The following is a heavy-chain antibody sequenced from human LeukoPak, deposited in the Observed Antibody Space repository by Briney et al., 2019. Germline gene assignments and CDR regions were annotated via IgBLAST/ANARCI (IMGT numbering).Heavy chain of an antibody. Sequence: GGSLRLSCTASGFTFSSYDMHWVRQTTGKGLEWVSAIGTAGNTYYAGSVKGRFTISRENARNSFYLQMNSLRAGDTALYYCVRGKYYYDSRGYFDYWGQGTLV. CDR3: VRGKYYYDSRGYFDY. D-gene: IGHD3-22*01. CDR2: IGTAGNT. CDR1: GFTFSSYD. V-gene: IGHV3-13*01. J-gene: IGHJ4*02.